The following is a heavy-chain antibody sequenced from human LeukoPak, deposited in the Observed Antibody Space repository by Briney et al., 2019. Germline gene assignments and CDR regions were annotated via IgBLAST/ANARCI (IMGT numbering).Heavy chain of an antibody. D-gene: IGHD4-11*01. V-gene: IGHV3-33*06. J-gene: IGHJ5*01. CDR1: GFSFDIYA. CDR3: AKDAQRGFDYSNSLES. Sequence: GGSLRLSCAASGFSFDIYAMHWVRQVPGKGLEWVAVIWSDGTEKYYGDAVKGRFTISRDNSMKTLYLQMNSLRGDDTAVYYCAKDAQRGFDYSNSLESWGQGTLVTVSS. CDR2: IWSDGTEK.